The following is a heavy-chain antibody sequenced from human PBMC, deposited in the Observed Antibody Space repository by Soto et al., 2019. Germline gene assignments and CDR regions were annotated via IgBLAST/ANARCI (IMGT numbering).Heavy chain of an antibody. V-gene: IGHV1-69*02. CDR1: GGTFTDYR. J-gene: IGHJ4*02. D-gene: IGHD3-10*01. CDR2: ISPFVDKR. Sequence: QVQLVQSGAEVKKPGSSVTVSCGPSGGTFTDYRFAWVRQVPGQGLEWMGKISPFVDKRDYNPKFHGRISIVADKAASVGYLQLSSLTTDDTALYFCARQDYRGSGSYFDYWGQGTVVTVSS. CDR3: ARQDYRGSGSYFDY.